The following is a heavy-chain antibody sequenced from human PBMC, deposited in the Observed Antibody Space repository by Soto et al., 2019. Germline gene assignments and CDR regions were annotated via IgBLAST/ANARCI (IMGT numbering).Heavy chain of an antibody. V-gene: IGHV1-18*01. J-gene: IGHJ4*02. CDR2: ISAYNGNT. Sequence: QVQLVQSGAEVKKPGASVKVSCKASGYTFTSYGISWVRQAPGQGLAWMGWISAYNGNTNYAQKLQGRVTMTTDTSTSTAYIELMSRRSDDTAVYYFARFYYDSSGYHPSDYLGQGTLVTV. CDR1: GYTFTSYG. CDR3: ARFYYDSSGYHPSDY. D-gene: IGHD3-22*01.